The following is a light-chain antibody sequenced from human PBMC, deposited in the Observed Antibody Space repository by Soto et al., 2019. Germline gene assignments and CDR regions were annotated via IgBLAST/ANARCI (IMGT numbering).Light chain of an antibody. CDR1: SGYSNYK. CDR2: VGTGGIVG. J-gene: IGLJ2*01. CDR3: GADHGGGSNRVVV. Sequence: QSVLTQPPSASASLGASVTLTCTLSSGYSNYKVDWYQQRPGKGPRFVMRVGTGGIVGSKGDGIPDRFSVLGSGLNRYLTVKNFQEEDESDYYCGADHGGGSNRVVVFGGGTKLTVL. V-gene: IGLV9-49*01.